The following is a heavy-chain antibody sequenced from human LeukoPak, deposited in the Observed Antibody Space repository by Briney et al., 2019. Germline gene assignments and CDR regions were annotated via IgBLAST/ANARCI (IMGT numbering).Heavy chain of an antibody. D-gene: IGHD1-26*01. V-gene: IGHV4-4*02. CDR3: SRESGAFSPFGY. Sequence: SETLSHTCGISGGSTSSTKSYSWVRQPPGQGLEWIGEISLSGLTNYNPSLKSRVTMSLDKSKNLLSLPLTSVTAADTAVYYCSRESGAFSPFGYWGQGTLVTVTS. CDR1: GGSTSSTKS. J-gene: IGHJ4*02. CDR2: ISLSGLT.